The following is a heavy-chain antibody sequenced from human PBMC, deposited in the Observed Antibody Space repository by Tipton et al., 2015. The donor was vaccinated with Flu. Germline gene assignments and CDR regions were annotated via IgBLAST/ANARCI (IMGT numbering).Heavy chain of an antibody. CDR2: IYPGDSDT. J-gene: IGHJ6*02. CDR3: ARSSGNYFEFDAMDV. V-gene: IGHV5-51*03. Sequence: QLVQSGAEVKKPGESLKISCKGSGSSFSTYWIAWVRQMPGKDLEWMGIIYPGDSDTRYSPSFQGQVTISADNSISSAYLQWNSLKASDTAIYYCARSSGNYFEFDAMDVWGQGTTVTVSS. D-gene: IGHD1-26*01. CDR1: GSSFSTYW.